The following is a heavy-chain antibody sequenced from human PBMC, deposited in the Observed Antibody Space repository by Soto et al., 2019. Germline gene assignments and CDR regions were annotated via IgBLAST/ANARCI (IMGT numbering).Heavy chain of an antibody. Sequence: EASVKVSCKASGGTFSSYAISWVRQAPGQGLEWMGGIIPIFGTANYAQKFQGRVTITADESTSTAYMELSSLRSEDTAVYYCASCTNGVCGFDYWGQGTLVTVSS. J-gene: IGHJ4*02. V-gene: IGHV1-69*13. CDR2: IIPIFGTA. CDR1: GGTFSSYA. D-gene: IGHD2-8*01. CDR3: ASCTNGVCGFDY.